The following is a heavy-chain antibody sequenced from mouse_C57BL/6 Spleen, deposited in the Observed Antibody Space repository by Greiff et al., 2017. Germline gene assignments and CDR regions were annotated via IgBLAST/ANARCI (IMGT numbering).Heavy chain of an antibody. Sequence: QVQLKQPGAELVMPGASVKLSCKASGYTFTSYWMHWVKQRPGQGLEWIGEIDPSDSYTNYNQKFKGKSTLTVDKSSSTAYMQLSSLTSEDSAVYYCARKGWDDAMDYWGQGTSVTVSS. CDR1: GYTFTSYW. V-gene: IGHV1-69*01. CDR3: ARKGWDDAMDY. D-gene: IGHD4-1*01. CDR2: IDPSDSYT. J-gene: IGHJ4*01.